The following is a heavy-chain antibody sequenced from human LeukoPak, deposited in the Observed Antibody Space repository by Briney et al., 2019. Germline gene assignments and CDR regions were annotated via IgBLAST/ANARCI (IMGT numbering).Heavy chain of an antibody. V-gene: IGHV3-20*04. CDR1: GFTFDDYG. CDR3: ARVLRYYMDV. CDR2: INSNGGST. J-gene: IGHJ6*03. D-gene: IGHD3-3*01. Sequence: GGSLRLSCAASGFTFDDYGMSWVRQAPGKGLEWVSRINSNGGSTRYADSVKGRFTISRDNAKNSLYLQMNSLRAEDTAVYYCARVLRYYMDVWGKGTTVTISS.